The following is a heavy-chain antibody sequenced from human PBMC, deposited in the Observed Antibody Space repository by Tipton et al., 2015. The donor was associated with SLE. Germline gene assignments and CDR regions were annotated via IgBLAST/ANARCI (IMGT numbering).Heavy chain of an antibody. Sequence: QVQLVQSGAEVKKPGASVKVSCEASGYIFNSNGITWVRQAPGQGLEWVGWISTYNGNTFYAEKFQDRVTLTTDTSTSTAYMELRSLRSDDTAVYYCARELELLPFDYWGQGTLVTVSS. V-gene: IGHV1-18*01. CDR2: ISTYNGNT. D-gene: IGHD1-7*01. J-gene: IGHJ4*02. CDR3: ARELELLPFDY. CDR1: GYIFNSNG.